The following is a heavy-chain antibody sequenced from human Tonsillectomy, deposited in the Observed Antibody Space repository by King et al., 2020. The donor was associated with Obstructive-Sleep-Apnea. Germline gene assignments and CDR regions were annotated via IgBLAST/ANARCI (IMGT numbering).Heavy chain of an antibody. CDR1: GFTFSDFS. CDR3: ARAAIGTHFFDY. D-gene: IGHD6-13*01. V-gene: IGHV3-21*01. Sequence: VQLVESGGGLVKPGGSLRLSCAASGFTFSDFSMNWVRQAPGKGLEWGSSISSTSVYIYYADSVKGRFTISRDNAKNSLYLQMNSLRVEDTAVYYCARAAIGTHFFDYWGQGTLVTVSS. CDR2: ISSTSVYI. J-gene: IGHJ4*02.